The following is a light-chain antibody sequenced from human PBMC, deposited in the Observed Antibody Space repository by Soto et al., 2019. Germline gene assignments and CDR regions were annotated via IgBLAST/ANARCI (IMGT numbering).Light chain of an antibody. CDR3: QQFSSYPLT. Sequence: EFVLTQSPGTLCLSPGARATLSCRASQTVRNNYLAWYQQRPGQAPRLLIYDASSRATGIPNRFSGGGSGTDFTLSISRLETEDFAVYYCQQFSSYPLTFGGGTKVEIK. CDR1: QTVRNNY. CDR2: DAS. V-gene: IGKV3-20*01. J-gene: IGKJ4*01.